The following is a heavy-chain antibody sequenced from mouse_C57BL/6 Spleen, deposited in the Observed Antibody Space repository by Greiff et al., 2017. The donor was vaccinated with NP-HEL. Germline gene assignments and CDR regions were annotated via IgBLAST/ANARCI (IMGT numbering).Heavy chain of an antibody. CDR2: ISDGGSYT. J-gene: IGHJ3*01. V-gene: IGHV5-4*01. CDR1: GFTFSSYA. Sequence: EVQVVESGGGLVKPGGSLKLSCAASGFTFSSYAMSWLRQTPEKRLEWVATISDGGSYTYYPDNVKGRFTISRDNAKNNLYLQMSHLKSEDTAMYYCARDEVYTPFAYWGQGTLVTVSA. D-gene: IGHD2-12*01. CDR3: ARDEVYTPFAY.